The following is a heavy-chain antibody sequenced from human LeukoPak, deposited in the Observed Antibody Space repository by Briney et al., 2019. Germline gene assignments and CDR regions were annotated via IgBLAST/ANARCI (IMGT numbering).Heavy chain of an antibody. V-gene: IGHV1-2*06. CDR3: ARQWLPNGYFDY. D-gene: IGHD6-19*01. Sequence: ASVKVSCKASGYTFTAYFIHWVRQAPGQGLEWMGRANPNSGVTNSIQKFQGRVTMTRDTSISTAYMELSGLRSDDTAVYYCARQWLPNGYFDYWGQGTLVTVSS. CDR2: ANPNSGVT. CDR1: GYTFTAYF. J-gene: IGHJ4*02.